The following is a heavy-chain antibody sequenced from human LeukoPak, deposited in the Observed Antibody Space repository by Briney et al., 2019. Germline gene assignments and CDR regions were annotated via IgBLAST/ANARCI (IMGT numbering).Heavy chain of an antibody. CDR3: ARDSGYCSSTSCPEFDY. V-gene: IGHV1-18*04. CDR2: VSAYNGNT. D-gene: IGHD2-2*01. CDR1: GYTFTSYG. J-gene: IGHJ4*02. Sequence: ASVKVSCKASGYTFTSYGISWVRQALGQGLEWMGWVSAYNGNTNYAQKLQGRVTMTTDTSTSTAYMELRSLRSDDTAVYYCARDSGYCSSTSCPEFDYWGQGTLVTVSS.